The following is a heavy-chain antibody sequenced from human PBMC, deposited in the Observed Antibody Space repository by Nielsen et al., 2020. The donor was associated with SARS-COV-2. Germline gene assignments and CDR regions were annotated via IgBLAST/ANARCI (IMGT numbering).Heavy chain of an antibody. CDR1: GDSISRINYF. Sequence: SETLSLTCTVSGDSISRINYFWGWIRQPPGKGLEWIGNVHYTGNTYYNPSLNSRATISADTSKNHLSLRLTSVTAADTAVYYCARGRAPLRYWGQGILVTVSS. J-gene: IGHJ4*02. V-gene: IGHV4-39*02. CDR3: ARGRAPLRY. CDR2: VHYTGNT. D-gene: IGHD2-15*01.